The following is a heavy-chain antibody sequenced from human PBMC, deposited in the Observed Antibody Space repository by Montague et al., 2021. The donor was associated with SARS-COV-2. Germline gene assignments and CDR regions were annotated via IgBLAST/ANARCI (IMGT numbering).Heavy chain of an antibody. CDR2: TSYSGFT. V-gene: IGHV4-34*01. CDR1: GGSFSNYF. CDR3: VRDTGSAQAGFDA. J-gene: IGHJ4*02. D-gene: IGHD4-17*01. Sequence: SETLSLTCAVYGGSFSNYFWSWIRQSPGKGLEWIGETSYSGFTNFNPSLKSRVTISIDTSKNQFFLHLRSVTPEGTGVYYCVRDTGSAQAGFDAWGQGTLVTVSS.